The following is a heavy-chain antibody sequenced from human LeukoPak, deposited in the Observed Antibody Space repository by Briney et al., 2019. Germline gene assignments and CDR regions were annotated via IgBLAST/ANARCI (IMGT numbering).Heavy chain of an antibody. D-gene: IGHD3-16*01. CDR3: ARRAGEGAFDI. CDR1: GGSLSTYF. V-gene: IGHV4-59*08. J-gene: IGHJ3*02. CDR2: IYYSGTT. Sequence: SETLSLTCTVSGGSLSTYFWTWIRQPPGKGLEWIGYIYYSGTTNYNPSLKSRVTISVDTSKNQFSLKLSSVTAADTAVYYCARRAGEGAFDIWGQGTMVTVSS.